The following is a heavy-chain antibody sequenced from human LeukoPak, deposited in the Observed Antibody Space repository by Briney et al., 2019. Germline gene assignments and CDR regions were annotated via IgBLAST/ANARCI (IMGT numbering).Heavy chain of an antibody. D-gene: IGHD1-1*01. J-gene: IGHJ3*02. CDR2: IKQDGSEK. Sequence: GGSLRLSCAASGFTFSSCWMSWVRQAPGKGLEWVANIKQDGSEKYYVDSVKGRFTISRDNAKNSLYLQMNSLRAEDTAVYYCAREVRWKNAFDIWGQGTMVTVSS. V-gene: IGHV3-7*01. CDR3: AREVRWKNAFDI. CDR1: GFTFSSCW.